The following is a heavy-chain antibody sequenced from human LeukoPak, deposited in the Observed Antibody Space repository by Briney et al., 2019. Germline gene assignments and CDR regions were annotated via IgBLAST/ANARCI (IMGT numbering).Heavy chain of an antibody. V-gene: IGHV1-69*13. Sequence: SVKVSCKASGGTFSSYPISWVRQAPGQGLEWMGGIIPIFGTASYAQKFQGRVTITADESTSTAYMELSSLRSEDTAVYYCAREDWNDGVTGHYGMDVWGKGTTVTVSS. J-gene: IGHJ6*04. CDR2: IIPIFGTA. D-gene: IGHD1-1*01. CDR1: GGTFSSYP. CDR3: AREDWNDGVTGHYGMDV.